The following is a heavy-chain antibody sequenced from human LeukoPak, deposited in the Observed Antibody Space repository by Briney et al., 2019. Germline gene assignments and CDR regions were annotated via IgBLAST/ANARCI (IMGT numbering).Heavy chain of an antibody. V-gene: IGHV1-69*05. D-gene: IGHD3-22*01. Sequence: SVKVSCKASGGTFSSYAISWVRQAPGQGLEWMGRIIPIFGTANYAQKFQGGVTITTDESTSTAYMELSSLRSEDTAVYYCARDGGYYYDSYFDYWGQGTLVTVSS. CDR2: IIPIFGTA. J-gene: IGHJ4*02. CDR1: GGTFSSYA. CDR3: ARDGGYYYDSYFDY.